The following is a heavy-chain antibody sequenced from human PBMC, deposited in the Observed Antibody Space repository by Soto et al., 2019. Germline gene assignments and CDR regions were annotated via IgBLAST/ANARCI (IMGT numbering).Heavy chain of an antibody. CDR2: INPDNGNT. J-gene: IGHJ5*02. D-gene: IGHD2-15*01. CDR1: GYTFTRYT. CDR3: ARGIATGQLDP. V-gene: IGHV1-3*01. Sequence: ASVKVSCKASGYTFTRYTMNWVRQAPGQRLEWMGWINPDNGNTKSSQKFQDRVIITRDTSASTAYMDLSSLRSEDTAVYYCARGIATGQLDPWGQGTLVTVAS.